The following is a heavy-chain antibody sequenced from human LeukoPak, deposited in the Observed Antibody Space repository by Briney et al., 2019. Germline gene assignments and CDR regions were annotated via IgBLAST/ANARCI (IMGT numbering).Heavy chain of an antibody. CDR1: GFTFSSYG. D-gene: IGHD4-17*01. CDR2: ISYDGSNK. J-gene: IGHJ1*01. Sequence: PGGSLRLSCAASGFTFSSYGMHWVRQAPGKGLKWVAVISYDGSNKYYADSVRGRFTISRDNSKNTLYLQMNSLRAEDTAVYYCAKDGHREKTVTTDFQHWGQGTLVTVSS. V-gene: IGHV3-30*18. CDR3: AKDGHREKTVTTDFQH.